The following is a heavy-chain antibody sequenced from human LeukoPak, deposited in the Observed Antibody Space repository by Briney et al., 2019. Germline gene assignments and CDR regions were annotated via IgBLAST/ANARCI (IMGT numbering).Heavy chain of an antibody. CDR2: IYTSGST. CDR1: GGSISSYY. CDR3: ARGGDNWNYSYYYYYYMDV. J-gene: IGHJ6*03. V-gene: IGHV4-4*07. Sequence: SETLSLTCTVSGGSISSYYWSWIRQPAGKGLEWIGRIYTSGSTNYNPSLKSRVTMSVDTSKNQFSLKLSSVTAADTAVYYCARGGDNWNYSYYYYYYMDVWGKGTTVTVSS. D-gene: IGHD1-7*01.